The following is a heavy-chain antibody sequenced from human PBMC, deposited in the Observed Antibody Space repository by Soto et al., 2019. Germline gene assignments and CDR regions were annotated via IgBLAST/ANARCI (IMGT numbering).Heavy chain of an antibody. D-gene: IGHD4-17*01. Sequence: QVQLVQSGTEVKKPGASVKISCKASGYTFTRYAMHWVRQAPGQGLEWMGWINTGNGNSHYSQKFQGRVTFTRDTSASTVYMELSSLTSEDSAVYFCARNVDYFDPWGQGTLVTVPS. V-gene: IGHV1-3*04. J-gene: IGHJ5*02. CDR1: GYTFTRYA. CDR2: INTGNGNS. CDR3: ARNVDYFDP.